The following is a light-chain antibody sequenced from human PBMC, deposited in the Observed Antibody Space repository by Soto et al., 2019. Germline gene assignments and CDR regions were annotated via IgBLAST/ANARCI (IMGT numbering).Light chain of an antibody. CDR3: CLYVCATTYV. CDR1: SGYVGTYSL. Sequence: QSVLAQPASVSGSPGQSITISCTGASGYVGTYSLVSWYQQHPGKAPKVVIYEGHKRPSGVPDRFSGSTSVNTASLTISGLQTDDEADYYCCLYVCATTYVFGTVTKLTVL. J-gene: IGLJ1*01. V-gene: IGLV2-23*01. CDR2: EGH.